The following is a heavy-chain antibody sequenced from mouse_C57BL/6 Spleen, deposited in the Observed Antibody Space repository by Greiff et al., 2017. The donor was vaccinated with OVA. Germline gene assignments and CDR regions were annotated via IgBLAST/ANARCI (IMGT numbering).Heavy chain of an antibody. Sequence: EVQVVESGGGLVKPGGSLKLSCAASGFTFSSYTMSWVRQTPEKRLEWVATISGGGGNTYYPDSVKGRFTISRDNAKNTLYLQMSSLRSEDTALYYCARHLLWDWFAYWGQGTLVTVSA. CDR3: ARHLLWDWFAY. V-gene: IGHV5-9*01. CDR1: GFTFSSYT. J-gene: IGHJ3*01. CDR2: ISGGGGNT. D-gene: IGHD2-10*01.